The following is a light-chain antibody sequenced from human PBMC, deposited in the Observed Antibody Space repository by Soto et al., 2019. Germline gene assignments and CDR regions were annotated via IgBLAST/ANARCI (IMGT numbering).Light chain of an antibody. J-gene: IGLJ2*01. V-gene: IGLV2-14*01. Sequence: QSALTQPASVSGSPGQSITISCTGTTSDVGGYNYVSWFQQYPGKAPKLKIYEVSNRPSGVSNRFSGSKSGNTASLTISGLQAEDEADYYCCSYAGSYTLVFGGGTQLTVL. CDR2: EVS. CDR3: CSYAGSYTLV. CDR1: TSDVGGYNY.